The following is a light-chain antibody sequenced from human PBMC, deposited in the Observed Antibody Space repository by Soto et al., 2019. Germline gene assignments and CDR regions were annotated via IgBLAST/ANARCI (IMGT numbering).Light chain of an antibody. V-gene: IGKV3-20*01. CDR1: QSVSSSY. CDR2: GAS. CDR3: QQYGSSPFT. J-gene: IGKJ3*01. Sequence: EIVLTQSPFTLSFSPVERATLSFMASQSVSSSYLAWYQQKPGQAPRLLFYGASSRATGIPDRFSGSGSGTDFTLTISRLEPEDFAVYYCQQYGSSPFTFGPGTKVDIK.